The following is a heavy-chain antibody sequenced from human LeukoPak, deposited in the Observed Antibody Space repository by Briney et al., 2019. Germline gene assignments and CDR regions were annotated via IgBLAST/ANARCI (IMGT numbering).Heavy chain of an antibody. CDR3: ARGRGYNSNFDY. Sequence: GGSLRLSCAASGFTFSRYAMSWVRQAPGKGLEWVSGISGSGDSTYNADSVKGRFTISRDNAKNSLYLQMNSLRAEDTAVYYCARGRGYNSNFDYWGQGTLVTVSS. D-gene: IGHD5-24*01. CDR1: GFTFSRYA. J-gene: IGHJ4*02. CDR2: ISGSGDST. V-gene: IGHV3-23*01.